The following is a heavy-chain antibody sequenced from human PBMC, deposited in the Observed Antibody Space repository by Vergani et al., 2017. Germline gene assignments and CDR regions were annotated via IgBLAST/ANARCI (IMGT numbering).Heavy chain of an antibody. V-gene: IGHV1-2*06. J-gene: IGHJ5*02. CDR3: ARANIVVVPAAPRWFDP. Sequence: QVQLVQSGAEVKKPGASVRVSCKASGFTFTSYHIHWVRQAPGQGLDWLGRIDPNSVDTRYSQRFQDRVTITRDTSINTAYMELSRLRSDDTAVYYCARANIVVVPAAPRWFDPWGQGTLVTVSS. CDR2: IDPNSVDT. D-gene: IGHD2-2*01. CDR1: GFTFTSYH.